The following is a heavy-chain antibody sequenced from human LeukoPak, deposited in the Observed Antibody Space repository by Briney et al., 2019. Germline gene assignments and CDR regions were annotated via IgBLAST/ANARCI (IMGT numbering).Heavy chain of an antibody. J-gene: IGHJ5*02. CDR1: GYTFTSYG. CDR3: ARRRTYSSSYLRTLQNWFDP. CDR2: MNPNSGNT. V-gene: IGHV1-8*03. D-gene: IGHD6-6*01. Sequence: ASVKVSCKASGYTFTSYGISWVRQAPGQGLEWMGWMNPNSGNTGYAQKFQGRVTITRNTSISTAYMELSSLRSEDTAVYYCARRRTYSSSYLRTLQNWFDPWGQGTLVTVSS.